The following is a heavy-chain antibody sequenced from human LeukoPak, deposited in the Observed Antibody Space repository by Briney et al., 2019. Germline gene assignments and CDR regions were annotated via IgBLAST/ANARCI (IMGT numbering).Heavy chain of an antibody. Sequence: ASVKVSCKASRYSFTSYGISWVRQAPGQGLEWMGWISAYNGNTNYAQKLQGRVTMTTDTSTSTAYMELRSLRFDDTAVYYCARTTVTTARWFDHWGQGTLVTVCS. CDR3: ARTTVTTARWFDH. CDR1: RYSFTSYG. J-gene: IGHJ5*02. CDR2: ISAYNGNT. D-gene: IGHD4-17*01. V-gene: IGHV1-18*01.